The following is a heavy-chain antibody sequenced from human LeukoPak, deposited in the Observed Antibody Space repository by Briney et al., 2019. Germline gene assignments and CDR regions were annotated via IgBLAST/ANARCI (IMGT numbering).Heavy chain of an antibody. V-gene: IGHV4-30-2*01. CDR3: ARDSGSDGGYFDY. CDR2: IYRSGST. Sequence: SETLSLTCTVSGGSISSGGYYWSWIRQPPGKGLEWIGYIYRSGSTYYNPSLKSRVTISVDRSKNQFSLKLSSVTAADTAVYYCARDSGSDGGYFDYWGQGTLVTVSS. J-gene: IGHJ4*02. D-gene: IGHD1-26*01. CDR1: GGSISSGGYY.